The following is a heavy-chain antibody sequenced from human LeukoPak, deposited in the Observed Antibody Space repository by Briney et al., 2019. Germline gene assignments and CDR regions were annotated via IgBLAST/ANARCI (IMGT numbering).Heavy chain of an antibody. CDR1: GFSFTDAW. V-gene: IGHV3-53*04. Sequence: GGSLRLSCAASGFSFTDAWMSWVRQAPGKGLEWVSVIYSGGSTYYADSVKGRFTISRHNSKNTLYLQMNSLRAEDTAVYYCASRGGFSYFDYWGQGTLVTVSS. CDR3: ASRGGFSYFDY. CDR2: IYSGGST. D-gene: IGHD3-10*01. J-gene: IGHJ4*02.